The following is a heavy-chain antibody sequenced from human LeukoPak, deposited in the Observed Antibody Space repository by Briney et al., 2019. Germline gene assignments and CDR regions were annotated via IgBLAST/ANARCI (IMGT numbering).Heavy chain of an antibody. CDR2: INAGNGNT. Sequence: ASVTVSCKASGYTFTSYAMHWVRQAPGQRLEWMGWINAGNGNTKYPEKFQGRVTITRDTSASTAYMELSSLRSEDPAVCYCARGSENSSSWCIRYYFDYWGQGTLVTVSS. V-gene: IGHV1-3*01. D-gene: IGHD6-13*01. J-gene: IGHJ4*02. CDR1: GYTFTSYA. CDR3: ARGSENSSSWCIRYYFDY.